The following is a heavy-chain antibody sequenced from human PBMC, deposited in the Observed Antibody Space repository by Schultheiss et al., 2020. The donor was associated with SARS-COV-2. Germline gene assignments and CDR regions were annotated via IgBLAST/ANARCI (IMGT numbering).Heavy chain of an antibody. Sequence: SCTVSGGSISSGSYYWSWIRQPAGKGLEWIGRIYTSGSTNYNPSLKSRVTISVDMSKNQFSLKLSSVTAADTAVYYCARDRGEWQRWIDYWGQGTLVTVSS. V-gene: IGHV4-61*02. D-gene: IGHD5-12*01. CDR2: IYTSGST. CDR1: GGSISSGSYY. CDR3: ARDRGEWQRWIDY. J-gene: IGHJ4*02.